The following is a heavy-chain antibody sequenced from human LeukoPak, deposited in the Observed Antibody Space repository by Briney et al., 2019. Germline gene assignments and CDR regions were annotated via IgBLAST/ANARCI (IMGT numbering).Heavy chain of an antibody. CDR3: ARGGSVSCHH. CDR2: INTDGSST. V-gene: IGHV3-74*01. D-gene: IGHD2-2*01. J-gene: IGHJ1*01. Sequence: SGGSLRHSCAASGFTFSSYWMHWVRQAPGKGLVWVSRINTDGSSTSYADSVKGRFTISRDNAKNTVYLQMNSLRAEDTAVYYCARGGSVSCHHWGQGTLVTVSS. CDR1: GFTFSSYW.